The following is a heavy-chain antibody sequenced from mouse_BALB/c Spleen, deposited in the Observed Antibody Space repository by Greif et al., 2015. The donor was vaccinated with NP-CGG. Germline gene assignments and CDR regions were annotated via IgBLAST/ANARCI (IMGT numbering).Heavy chain of an antibody. D-gene: IGHD4-1*01. J-gene: IGHJ3*01. CDR2: INPSTGYT. CDR1: GYTFTSYW. Sequence: LQESGAELAKPGASVKMSCKASGYTFTSYWMHWVKQRPGQGLEWIGYINPSTGYTEYNQKFKDKATRTADKSSSTAYMQLSSLTSEDSAVYYCARREGTGTCAYWGQGTLVTVSA. CDR3: ARREGTGTCAY. V-gene: IGHV1-7*01.